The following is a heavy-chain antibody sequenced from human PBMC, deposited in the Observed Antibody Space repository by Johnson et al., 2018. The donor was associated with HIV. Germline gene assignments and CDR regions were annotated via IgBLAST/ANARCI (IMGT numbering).Heavy chain of an antibody. CDR2: IYSGGST. CDR1: GFTFSSNY. V-gene: IGHV3-66*02. CDR3: AKTRMGGILDAFDV. D-gene: IGHD3-10*01. Sequence: VQLVESGGGLVQPGGSLRLSCAASGFTFSSNYMSWVRQAPGKGLEWVSVIYSGGSTYYSDSVKGRFTLSRDNPTNTLDLQMNSLTIEDTAVFYCAKTRMGGILDAFDVGGQGRMVIVS. J-gene: IGHJ3*01.